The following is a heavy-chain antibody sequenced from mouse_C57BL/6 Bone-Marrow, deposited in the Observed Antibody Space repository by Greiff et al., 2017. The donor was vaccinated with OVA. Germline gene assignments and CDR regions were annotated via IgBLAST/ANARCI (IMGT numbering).Heavy chain of an antibody. CDR3: AGHGSSYPGYCDY. D-gene: IGHD1-1*01. V-gene: IGHV1-18*01. Sequence: EVQLQQSGPELVKPGASVKIPCKASGYTFTDYNMDWVKQSHGKSLEWIGDINPNNGGTIYNQKFKGKATLTVDKSSSPAYMELRSLTSEDTAVYYCAGHGSSYPGYCDYWGQGTTLTVSS. J-gene: IGHJ2*01. CDR2: INPNNGGT. CDR1: GYTFTDYN.